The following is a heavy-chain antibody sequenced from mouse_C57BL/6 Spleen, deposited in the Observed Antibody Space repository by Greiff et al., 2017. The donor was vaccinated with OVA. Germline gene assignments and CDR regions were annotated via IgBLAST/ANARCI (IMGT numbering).Heavy chain of an antibody. CDR2: IYPRSGNT. V-gene: IGHV1-81*01. CDR1: GYTFTSYG. CDR3: AREEGVYFDY. J-gene: IGHJ2*01. Sequence: VKLQESGAELARPGASVKLSCKASGYTFTSYGISWVKQRTGQGLEWIGEIYPRSGNTYYNEKFKGKATLTADKSSSTAYMELRSLTSEDSAVYFCAREEGVYFDYWGQGTTLTVSS.